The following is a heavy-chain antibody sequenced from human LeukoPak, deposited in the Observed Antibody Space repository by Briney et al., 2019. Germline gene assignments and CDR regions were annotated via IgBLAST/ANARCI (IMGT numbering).Heavy chain of an antibody. V-gene: IGHV4-59*01. D-gene: IGHD3-3*01. CDR2: IYYSGST. J-gene: IGHJ5*02. CDR3: ARETGHYDFWSGYYNWFDP. Sequence: SETLSLTCTVSGGSISSYYWSWIRQPPGKGLEWIGYIYYSGSTNYNPSLKSRVTISVDTSKNQFSLKLNSVTAADTAVYYCARETGHYDFWSGYYNWFDPWDQGTLVTVSS. CDR1: GGSISSYY.